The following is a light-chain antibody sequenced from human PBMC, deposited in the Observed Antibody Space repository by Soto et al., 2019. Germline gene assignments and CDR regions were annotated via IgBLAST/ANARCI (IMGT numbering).Light chain of an antibody. Sequence: DIQMTQSPSSLSASVGDRVTISCRASQSISSYLNWYQQKPGKAPKLLIYAASSLQSGVPSSFSGSGSGTDFTLTISRLEPEDFAVYYCQQYGSAPRTFGQGTKVDIK. J-gene: IGKJ1*01. CDR1: QSISSY. CDR3: QQYGSAPRT. CDR2: AAS. V-gene: IGKV1-39*01.